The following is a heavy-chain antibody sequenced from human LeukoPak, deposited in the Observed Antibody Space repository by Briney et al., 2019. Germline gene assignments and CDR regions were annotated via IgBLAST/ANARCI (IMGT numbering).Heavy chain of an antibody. CDR1: GFTFSSYA. CDR3: ASFPGSSSSLQNFDY. J-gene: IGHJ4*02. D-gene: IGHD6-13*01. V-gene: IGHV3-30*01. CDR2: ISYDGSNK. Sequence: PGGSLRLSCAASGFTFSSYAMHWVRQAPGKGLEWVAVISYDGSNKYYADSVKGRFTISRDNSKNTLYLQMNSLRAEDTAVYYCASFPGSSSSLQNFDYWGQGTLVTVSS.